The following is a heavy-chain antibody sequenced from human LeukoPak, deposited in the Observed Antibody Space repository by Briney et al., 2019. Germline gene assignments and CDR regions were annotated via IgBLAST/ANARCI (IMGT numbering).Heavy chain of an antibody. Sequence: PSQTLSLTCTVSGGSISSGDYYWSWIRQPPGKGLEWIGYIYYSGSTNYNPSLKSRVTISVDTSKNQFSLKLSSVTAADTAVYYCARDRVDGITGTTGYYMDVWGKGTTVTVSS. CDR1: GGSISSGDYY. J-gene: IGHJ6*03. CDR2: IYYSGST. D-gene: IGHD1-7*01. V-gene: IGHV4-61*08. CDR3: ARDRVDGITGTTGYYMDV.